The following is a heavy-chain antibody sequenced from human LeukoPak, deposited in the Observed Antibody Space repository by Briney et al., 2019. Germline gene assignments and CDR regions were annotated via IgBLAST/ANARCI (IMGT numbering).Heavy chain of an antibody. J-gene: IGHJ2*01. Sequence: NPSETLSLTCTVSGGSISSYYWSWIRQPPGKGLEWIGYIYYSGTTHYNPSLKSRVTMSVDTSKNQFSLKLSSVTAADTAVYYCARLRSTYWYFDLWGRGTLVTVSS. V-gene: IGHV4-59*12. CDR1: GGSISSYY. CDR2: IYYSGTT. D-gene: IGHD4-17*01. CDR3: ARLRSTYWYFDL.